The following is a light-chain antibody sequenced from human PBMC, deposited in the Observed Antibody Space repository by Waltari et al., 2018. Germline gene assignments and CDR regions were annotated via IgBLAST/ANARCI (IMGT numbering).Light chain of an antibody. J-gene: IGKJ1*01. CDR3: QQYNNWPET. Sequence: DIVMTQSPATLSVSPGERATLSCRASQSIGSNLAWYQHKPGTAPSSLLYGASTRATGIPARFSGSGSGTEFTLTISSLQSADFAVYDCQQYNNWPETFGQGTKVEIK. CDR2: GAS. CDR1: QSIGSN. V-gene: IGKV3-15*01.